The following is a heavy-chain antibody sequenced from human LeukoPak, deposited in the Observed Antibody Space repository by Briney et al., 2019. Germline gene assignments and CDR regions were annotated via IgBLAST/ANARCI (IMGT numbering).Heavy chain of an antibody. Sequence: PGGSLRLSCAASGFTLSSHAMHWARQATGKGLEWVSAIGTAGDTYYPGSVKGRFTISRENAKNSLYLQMNSLRVEDTAVYYCVRQKISHGNFDYWGQGTLVTVSS. D-gene: IGHD1-26*01. CDR3: VRQKISHGNFDY. CDR2: IGTAGDT. J-gene: IGHJ4*02. CDR1: GFTLSSHA. V-gene: IGHV3-13*01.